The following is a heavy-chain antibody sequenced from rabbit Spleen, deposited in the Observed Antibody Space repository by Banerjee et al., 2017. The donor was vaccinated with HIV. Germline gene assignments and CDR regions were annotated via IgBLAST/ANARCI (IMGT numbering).Heavy chain of an antibody. CDR1: GFSFSNKA. D-gene: IGHD5-1*01. CDR3: ARSVFGDGAAFNL. J-gene: IGHJ4*01. CDR2: INTGSGST. Sequence: LEESGGGLVKPGASLTLTCKASGFSFSNKAVLCWVRQAPGKGLEWIACINTGSGSTYYASWVNGRFTISRNTNQNTVTLQMASLTGADTATYLCARSVFGDGAAFNLWGPGTLVTVS. V-gene: IGHV1S47*01.